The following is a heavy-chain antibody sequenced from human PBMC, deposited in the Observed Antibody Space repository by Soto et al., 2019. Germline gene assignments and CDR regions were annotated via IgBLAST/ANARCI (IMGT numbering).Heavy chain of an antibody. Sequence: QVQLMQSGAEVKKPGASVKVSCKASGDTFTDYYIHWVRQAPGQGLEWMGTVNPSGGHTTYAQHGRGKVTRTXXXSXXTHYMELISLKSDDKARYYCARGGHVVVVTAALDYGGQGTLVTVSS. D-gene: IGHD2-21*02. J-gene: IGHJ4*02. CDR2: VNPSGGHT. CDR1: GDTFTDYY. V-gene: IGHV1-46*01. CDR3: ARGGHVVVVTAALDY.